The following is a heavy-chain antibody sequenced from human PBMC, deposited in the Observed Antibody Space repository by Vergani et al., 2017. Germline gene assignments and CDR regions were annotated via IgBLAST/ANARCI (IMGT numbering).Heavy chain of an antibody. CDR2: IHHSGDT. V-gene: IGHV4-38-2*01. CDR1: DSSIMTKYY. Sequence: QVQLQESGPGLVKPSETLTLTCDVSDSSIMTKYYWGWFRQSPGKGLEWMGCIHHSGDTHYNSPLKSGVSLSIMSSSKFSLNLTSVTAADTAIYYCARHLGSGGFFPSSYFYGMDVWGHGTTVTVSS. D-gene: IGHD3-10*01. CDR3: ARHLGSGGFFPSSYFYGMDV. J-gene: IGHJ6*02.